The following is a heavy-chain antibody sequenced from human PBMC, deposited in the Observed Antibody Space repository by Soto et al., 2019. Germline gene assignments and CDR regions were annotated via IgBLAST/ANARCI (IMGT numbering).Heavy chain of an antibody. D-gene: IGHD4-4*01. Sequence: QLLESGGGLVQPGGSLRLSCAASGFTFNNYGMSWVRQAPGKGLEWIGAITGAGGSTYNADSVKGRFSISRDNSKKTVYLQLDSLRVEDTGVYYCAKGHSDSFGNYDYFGMDVWGQGTTVTVSS. CDR3: AKGHSDSFGNYDYFGMDV. J-gene: IGHJ6*02. V-gene: IGHV3-23*01. CDR1: GFTFNNYG. CDR2: ITGAGGST.